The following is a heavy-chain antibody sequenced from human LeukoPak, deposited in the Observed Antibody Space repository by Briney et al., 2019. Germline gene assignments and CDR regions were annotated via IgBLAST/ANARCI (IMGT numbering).Heavy chain of an antibody. CDR1: AYTFTTYW. J-gene: IGHJ4*02. CDR2: IYPGDSDT. D-gene: IGHD6-13*01. Sequence: GESLKISCQGSAYTFTTYWITWVRQLPGKGLEWMGIIYPGDSDTRYSPSFQGQVTISADKSITTAYLQWSGLKASDTAMYYCARGAIAAGVFYFDYWGQGTLVTVSS. V-gene: IGHV5-51*01. CDR3: ARGAIAAGVFYFDY.